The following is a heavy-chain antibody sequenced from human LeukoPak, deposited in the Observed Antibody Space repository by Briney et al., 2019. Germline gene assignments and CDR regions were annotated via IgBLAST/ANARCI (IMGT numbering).Heavy chain of an antibody. D-gene: IGHD4-17*01. CDR2: INHIGST. CDR3: ARGLLDSVNYGLFFDP. CDR1: GGSFTNFY. Sequence: SETLSLTCAVYGGSFTNFYWSWIRQPPGKGLEWIGDINHIGSTNYNSSLKSRVTISIDTSKNQFSLKLNSVTAADTAVYYCARGLLDSVNYGLFFDPWGRGTPVTVSS. V-gene: IGHV4-34*01. J-gene: IGHJ5*02.